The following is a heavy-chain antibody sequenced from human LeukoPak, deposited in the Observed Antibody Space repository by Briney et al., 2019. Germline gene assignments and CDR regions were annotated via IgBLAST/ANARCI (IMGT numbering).Heavy chain of an antibody. J-gene: IGHJ3*02. CDR3: AKGTTSGYNDALDI. V-gene: IGHV3-23*01. CDR1: GFTFGTCG. D-gene: IGHD3-22*01. CDR2: IGSSGAT. Sequence: GGSLRLSCAAPGFTFGTCGMNWVRQAPGKGLEWVSGIGSSGATYYADSVKGRFTVSRDNSKNTLYLQMNSLGAEDTAVYYCAKGTTSGYNDALDIWGQGTMVTVSS.